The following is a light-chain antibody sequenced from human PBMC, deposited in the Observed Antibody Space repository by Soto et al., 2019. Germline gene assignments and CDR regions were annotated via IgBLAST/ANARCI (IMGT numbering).Light chain of an antibody. J-gene: IGKJ1*01. CDR2: GAS. V-gene: IGKV3-20*01. CDR3: QQYDSSPRT. CDR1: QSISSY. Sequence: TQSPSSLSASVGDRVTITCRASQSISSYLNWYQQKPGQAPRLLISGASSRAADIPDRFSGSGSGTDFTLTINRLEPEDFAVYYCQQYDSSPRTFGQGTKVDIK.